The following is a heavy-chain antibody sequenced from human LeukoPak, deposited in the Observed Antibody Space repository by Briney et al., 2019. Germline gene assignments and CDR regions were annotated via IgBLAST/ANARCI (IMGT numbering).Heavy chain of an antibody. CDR1: GGSISSYY. J-gene: IGHJ3*02. CDR3: ARDLYSGSYFYAFDI. CDR2: IYYSGST. V-gene: IGHV4-59*01. Sequence: SETLSLTCTVSGGSISSYYWSWIRQPPGKGLEWIGYIYYSGSTNYNPSLKSRVTISVDTSKNQFSLKLSSVTAADTAVYYCARDLYSGSYFYAFDIWGQGTMVTVSS. D-gene: IGHD1-26*01.